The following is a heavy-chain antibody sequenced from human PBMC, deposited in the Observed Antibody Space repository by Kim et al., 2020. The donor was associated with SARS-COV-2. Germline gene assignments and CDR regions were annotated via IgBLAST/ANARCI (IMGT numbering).Heavy chain of an antibody. CDR1: GYSISSGYS. D-gene: IGHD5-12*01. Sequence: SETLSLTCTVSGYSISSGYSWGWIRQPPGKGLEWIGSIFHSGSTYYTPSLKSRVTISVDMSKNQFSLRLSSVTAADTAVFYCARVGITRYDLIDCWGRGTLVIVSS. V-gene: IGHV4-38-2*02. J-gene: IGHJ4*02. CDR3: ARVGITRYDLIDC. CDR2: IFHSGST.